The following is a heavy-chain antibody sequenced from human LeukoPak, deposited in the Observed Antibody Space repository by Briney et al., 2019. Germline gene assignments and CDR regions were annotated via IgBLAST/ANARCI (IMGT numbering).Heavy chain of an antibody. CDR3: ARLPYYNGSGSYSNFSPH. D-gene: IGHD3-10*01. CDR1: GGSISSSSYY. Sequence: SSETLSLTCTVSGGSISSSSYYWGWIRQPPGKGLEWIGSIYYSGSTYYNPSLKSRVTISVDTSKNQFSLKLSSVTAADTAVYYCARLPYYNGSGSYSNFSPHWGQGTPVTVSS. CDR2: IYYSGST. V-gene: IGHV4-39*01. J-gene: IGHJ1*01.